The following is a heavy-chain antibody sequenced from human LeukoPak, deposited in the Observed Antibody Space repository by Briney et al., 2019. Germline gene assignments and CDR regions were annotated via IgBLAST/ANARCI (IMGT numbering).Heavy chain of an antibody. CDR1: GYTFTSYY. D-gene: IGHD6-13*01. Sequence: ASVKVSCKASGYTFTSYYMHWVRQAPGQGLEWMGIINPSGGSTSYAQKFQGRVTTTRDTSTSTVYMELSSLRSEDTAVYYCARSEPDIAAAGLIFDYWGQGTLVTVSS. CDR2: INPSGGST. J-gene: IGHJ4*02. V-gene: IGHV1-46*01. CDR3: ARSEPDIAAAGLIFDY.